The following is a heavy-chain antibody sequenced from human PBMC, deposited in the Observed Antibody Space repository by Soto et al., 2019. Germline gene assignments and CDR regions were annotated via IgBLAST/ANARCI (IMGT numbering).Heavy chain of an antibody. V-gene: IGHV4-61*01. Sequence: SDTLCPTSTVPGCSVSSSSHFWSWILQPPGKGPDCTAYIYHAGSTSDNPTLKRRGTISVDMSKHQYSLRLDSVTAADTAVYYCARDRSDGLNSYDAFDIWGQGT. J-gene: IGHJ3*02. CDR2: IYHAGST. CDR3: ARDRSDGLNSYDAFDI. CDR1: GCSVSSSSHF. D-gene: IGHD1-1*01.